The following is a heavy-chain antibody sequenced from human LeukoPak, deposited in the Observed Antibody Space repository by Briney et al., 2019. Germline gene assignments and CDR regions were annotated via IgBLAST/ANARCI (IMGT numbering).Heavy chain of an antibody. V-gene: IGHV4-34*01. D-gene: IGHD2-2*01. CDR2: INARGDT. CDR1: GWSFNDHY. CDR3: ARGQVPAARGYNWFDP. Sequence: PSETLSPTCAVYGWSFNDHYWNWIRQPPGKGLEWIGEINARGDTNFNPSLKSRVTISVDTSKNQFSLTLTSMIAADTAVYYCARGQVPAARGYNWFDPWGQGTLVTVSS. J-gene: IGHJ5*02.